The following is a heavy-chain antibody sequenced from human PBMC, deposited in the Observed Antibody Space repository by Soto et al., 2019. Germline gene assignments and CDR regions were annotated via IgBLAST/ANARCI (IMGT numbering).Heavy chain of an antibody. Sequence: QLQLQESGPGLVKPSETLSLTCNVSGGSIDRSNYYWDWLRQPPGKGLEWIGTTYYNGNAYYNPSLKSRVSMSVDTSKKQFSLKLVSVTAADTAVYYCARHFVAVVIKGWGYWGQGTLVTVSS. CDR2: TYYNGNA. J-gene: IGHJ4*02. CDR3: ARHFVAVVIKGWGY. V-gene: IGHV4-39*01. D-gene: IGHD3-10*01. CDR1: GGSIDRSNYY.